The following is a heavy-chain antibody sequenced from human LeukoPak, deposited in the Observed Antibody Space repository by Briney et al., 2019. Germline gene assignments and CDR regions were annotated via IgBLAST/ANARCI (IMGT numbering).Heavy chain of an antibody. V-gene: IGHV4-31*03. J-gene: IGHJ3*02. D-gene: IGHD7-27*01. Sequence: SETLSLTCTVSGSSISSGGYYWSWIRQHPGKGLEWIGYIYYSGSTYYNPSLKSRVTISVDTSKNQFSLKLSSVTAADTAVYYCARGTGVLAFDIWGQGTMVTVSS. CDR3: ARGTGVLAFDI. CDR2: IYYSGST. CDR1: GSSISSGGYY.